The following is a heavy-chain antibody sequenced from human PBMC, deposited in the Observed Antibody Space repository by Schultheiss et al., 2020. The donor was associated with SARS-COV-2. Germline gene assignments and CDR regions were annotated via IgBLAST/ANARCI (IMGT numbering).Heavy chain of an antibody. V-gene: IGHV4-4*07. J-gene: IGHJ6*02. CDR2: IYHSGST. CDR1: GGSFSGYY. Sequence: SQTLSLTCAVYGGSFSGYYWSWIRQPAGKGLEWIGRIYHSGSTNYNPSLKSRVTISVDKSKNQFSLKLSSVTAADTAVYYCARDDYGDRLYYYYGMDVWGQGTTVTVSS. CDR3: ARDDYGDRLYYYYGMDV. D-gene: IGHD4-17*01.